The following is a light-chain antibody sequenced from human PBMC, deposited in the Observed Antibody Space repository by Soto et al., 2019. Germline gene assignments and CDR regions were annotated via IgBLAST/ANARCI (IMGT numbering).Light chain of an antibody. Sequence: DTGMSQSPASLAVSLGGRATINCKSSQRLLYRSNNKNYLALYQHKAGQPPKLLIYWAATRDSGVPDRFSGSGSGTDFTLTINNVQAEDVAVYYCQQYYNPPWTFGQGTKVEI. CDR2: WAA. CDR3: QQYYNPPWT. CDR1: QRLLYRSNNKNY. J-gene: IGKJ1*01. V-gene: IGKV4-1*01.